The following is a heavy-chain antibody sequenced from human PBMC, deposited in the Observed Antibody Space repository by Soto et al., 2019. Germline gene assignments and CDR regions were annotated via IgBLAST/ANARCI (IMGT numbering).Heavy chain of an antibody. Sequence: SETLSLTCAVYGGSFSAYYWSWVRQPPGKGLEWIGEIIHSESTKYNPSLKSRVTISVDTSKDQFSLKLSSVTAADTAVYYCARQRPTDGRWEFANYYGMDVWGQGTPVTVSS. V-gene: IGHV4-34*12. J-gene: IGHJ6*02. CDR3: ARQRPTDGRWEFANYYGMDV. CDR1: GGSFSAYY. D-gene: IGHD1-26*01. CDR2: IIHSEST.